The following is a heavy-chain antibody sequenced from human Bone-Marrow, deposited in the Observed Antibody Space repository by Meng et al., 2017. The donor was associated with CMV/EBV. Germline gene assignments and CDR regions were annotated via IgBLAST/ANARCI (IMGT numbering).Heavy chain of an antibody. CDR2: ISTSGGSI. J-gene: IGHJ4*02. CDR3: ANKGGDY. CDR1: GFTFSTYA. V-gene: IGHV3-23*01. Sequence: GSLCLSCAASGFTFSTYAMSWVRLAPGKGLEWVSVISTSGGSIYYADSVKGRFTISRDNSKNTLYLQMNNLRAEDTAVYYCANKGGDYWGQGTLVTVSS.